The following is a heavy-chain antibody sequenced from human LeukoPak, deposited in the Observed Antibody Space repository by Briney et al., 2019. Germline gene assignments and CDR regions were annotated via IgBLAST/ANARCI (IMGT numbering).Heavy chain of an antibody. CDR3: ARDRNYDFWSGYYREAFDI. D-gene: IGHD3-3*01. CDR2: IYYSGST. V-gene: IGHV4-59*01. CDR1: GGSISSYY. Sequence: SSETLSLTCTVSGGSISSYYWSWIRQPPGKGLEWIGYIYYSGSTNYNPSLKSRVTISVDTSKNQFSLKLSSVTAADTAVYYCARDRNYDFWSGYYREAFDIWGQGTMVTVSS. J-gene: IGHJ3*02.